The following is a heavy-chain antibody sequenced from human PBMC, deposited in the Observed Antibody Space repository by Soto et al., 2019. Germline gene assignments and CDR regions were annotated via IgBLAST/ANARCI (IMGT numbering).Heavy chain of an antibody. CDR1: GSSLSISGVG. Sequence: SGPTLVNPTQTLTLTCTFSGSSLSISGVGVGWIRQPPGKALEWLAIIYWNDDKRYSPSLKSRLTITKDTSKNQVVLTMTNMDSVDTATYYCAHSGIGYSSSSNYFDYWGQGTLVTVSS. V-gene: IGHV2-5*01. D-gene: IGHD6-6*01. CDR2: IYWNDDK. J-gene: IGHJ4*02. CDR3: AHSGIGYSSSSNYFDY.